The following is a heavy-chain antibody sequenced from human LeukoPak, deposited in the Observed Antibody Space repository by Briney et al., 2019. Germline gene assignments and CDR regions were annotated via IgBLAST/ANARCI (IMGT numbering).Heavy chain of an antibody. CDR2: INSRSTHT. D-gene: IGHD1-26*01. J-gene: IGHJ4*02. Sequence: PGGSLRLSCAGSGFTFSRDAMNWVRQAPGKGLEWVSSINSRSTHTAYADSVKGRFTISRDNGNNSVFLQMNSLGVDDTAIYFCARGGGSYSHWGQGVRVTVSS. CDR3: ARGGGSYSH. V-gene: IGHV3-21*01. CDR1: GFTFSRDA.